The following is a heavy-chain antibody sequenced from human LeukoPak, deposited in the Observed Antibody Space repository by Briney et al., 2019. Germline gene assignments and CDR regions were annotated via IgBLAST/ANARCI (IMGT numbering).Heavy chain of an antibody. Sequence: GGSLRLSCAASGFTFSSYSMNWVRQAPGKGLEWVSHISSSSSTIYYADSVKGRFTSSRDNAKNSLYLQMNSLRAEDTAVYYCARDFAGGSGSSPHGDVWGKGTTVTVSS. D-gene: IGHD3-10*01. CDR2: ISSSSSTI. V-gene: IGHV3-48*01. CDR3: ARDFAGGSGSSPHGDV. CDR1: GFTFSSYS. J-gene: IGHJ6*04.